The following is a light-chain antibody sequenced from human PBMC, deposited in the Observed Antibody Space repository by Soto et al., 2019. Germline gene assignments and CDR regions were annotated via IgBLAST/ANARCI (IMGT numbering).Light chain of an antibody. CDR1: QYINTR. CDR2: QTS. J-gene: IGKJ1*01. Sequence: DIVLTQSQATLSSFLGDRVTLSCRASQYINTRLAWYQHRPGQAPRLLIYQTSIRAAGIPARFSASGTGTDFTLTIRDVQPEDFAVYYCHQRQSWPQTFGQGTKVDIK. V-gene: IGKV3-11*01. CDR3: HQRQSWPQT.